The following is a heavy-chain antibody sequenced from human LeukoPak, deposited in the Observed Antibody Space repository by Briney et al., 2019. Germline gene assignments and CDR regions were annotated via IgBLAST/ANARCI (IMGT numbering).Heavy chain of an antibody. J-gene: IGHJ4*02. V-gene: IGHV3-23*01. D-gene: IGHD3-9*01. CDR2: ISGSAIST. Sequence: GGSLRLSCAASGFTFSSYAMSWIRQAPGKGQEWVSSISGSAISTYYADSVKGRFTISRDNSRNTLYLQMNSLRAEDTALFYCAKGDNNILTGYYNSFDSWGQGTLVTVSS. CDR3: AKGDNNILTGYYNSFDS. CDR1: GFTFSSYA.